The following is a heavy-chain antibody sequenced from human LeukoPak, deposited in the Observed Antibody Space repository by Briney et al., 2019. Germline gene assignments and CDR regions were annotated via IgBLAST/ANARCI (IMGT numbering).Heavy chain of an antibody. V-gene: IGHV1-18*01. Sequence: ASVKVSCKASGYTFTSYGISWVRQAPGQGLEWMGWISAYNGNTNYAQKLQGRVTMTTDTSTSTAYMELRSLRSDDTAVYYCTRPYYDSSAPPYDYWGQGTLVTVSS. CDR3: TRPYYDSSAPPYDY. CDR2: ISAYNGNT. CDR1: GYTFTSYG. D-gene: IGHD3-22*01. J-gene: IGHJ4*02.